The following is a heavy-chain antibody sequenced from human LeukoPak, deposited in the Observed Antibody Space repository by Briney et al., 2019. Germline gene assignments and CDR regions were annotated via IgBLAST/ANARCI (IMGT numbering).Heavy chain of an antibody. CDR3: ARDMEPDAFDI. J-gene: IGHJ3*02. D-gene: IGHD1-1*01. CDR2: IKQDGSEK. V-gene: IGHV3-7*01. Sequence: PGGSLRLSCAASGFTFSSYWMSWVRQAPGKGLEWVANIKQDGSEKYYVDSVKGRFTISRDNAKNSLFLQMNSLRAEDTAVYYCARDMEPDAFDIWGQGTMVTVSS. CDR1: GFTFSSYW.